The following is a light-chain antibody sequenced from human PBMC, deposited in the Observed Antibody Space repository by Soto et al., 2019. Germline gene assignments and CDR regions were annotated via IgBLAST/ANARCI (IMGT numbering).Light chain of an antibody. Sequence: EIVTTQSPATLSVSPGERVTLSCRASESVSSNLAWYQQKPGQAPRLLIYGASTRATGIPARFSGSGSGTEFTLTISGLQSEDSAVYYCHHYNNWPRTFGRGTKVEIK. J-gene: IGKJ1*01. V-gene: IGKV3-15*01. CDR1: ESVSSN. CDR3: HHYNNWPRT. CDR2: GAS.